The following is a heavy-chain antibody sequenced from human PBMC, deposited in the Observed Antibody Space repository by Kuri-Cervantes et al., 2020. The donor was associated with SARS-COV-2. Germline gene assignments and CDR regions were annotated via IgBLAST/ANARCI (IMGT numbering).Heavy chain of an antibody. CDR1: GFTFSSYA. J-gene: IGHJ4*02. CDR2: ISYDGSNK. CDR3: AREGAYDFWSIDY. Sequence: GGSLRLSCAASGFTFSSYAMHWVRQAPGKGLGWVAVISYDGSNKYYADSVKGRFTISRDNAKNSLYLQMNSLRAEDTAVYYCAREGAYDFWSIDYWGQGTLVTVSS. D-gene: IGHD3-3*01. V-gene: IGHV3-30-3*01.